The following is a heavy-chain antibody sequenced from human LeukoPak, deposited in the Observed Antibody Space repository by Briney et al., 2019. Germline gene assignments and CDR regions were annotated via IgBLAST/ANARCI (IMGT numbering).Heavy chain of an antibody. CDR2: IYWDDDR. V-gene: IGHV2-5*02. D-gene: IGHD7-27*01. CDR3: AHRPGDGSLAFDP. J-gene: IGHJ5*02. Sequence: SGPTLVNPTQTLTLTCTLSGFSLSTSDVAVGWIRQPPGKALEWLALIYWDDDRRYTPSLKSRLTITKDTSKNQVVLTLTNVDPVDTATYYCAHRPGDGSLAFDPWGQGTLVTVSS. CDR1: GFSLSTSDVA.